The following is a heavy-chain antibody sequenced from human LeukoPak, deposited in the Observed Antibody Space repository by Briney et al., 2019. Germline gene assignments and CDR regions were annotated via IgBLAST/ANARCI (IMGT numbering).Heavy chain of an antibody. CDR2: IKEDGTET. D-gene: IGHD5-24*01. J-gene: IGHJ4*02. Sequence: GGSLRLSCAASGFMFSSNWMSWVRLAPGKGLEWVANIKEDGTETYYVDSVRGRFTISRDNAKNSLYLQMNSLRVEDTAVYYCAKEGRSLQTYWGQGTLVTVSS. CDR3: AKEGRSLQTY. V-gene: IGHV3-7*03. CDR1: GFMFSSNW.